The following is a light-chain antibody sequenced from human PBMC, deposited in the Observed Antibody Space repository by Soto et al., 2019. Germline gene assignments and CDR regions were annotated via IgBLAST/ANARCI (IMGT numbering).Light chain of an antibody. CDR2: IDD. V-gene: IGLV1-44*01. CDR1: TSNIAGNT. Sequence: QSVLTQPPSLSGTPGQRGTISCSGSTSNIAGNTVHWYQHLPETAPKLLIYIDDQRPSGVPDRFSGSKSGTSASLAISGLQSEDEADYYCATWDDSLNAAVFGGGTPLTVL. CDR3: ATWDDSLNAAV. J-gene: IGLJ7*01.